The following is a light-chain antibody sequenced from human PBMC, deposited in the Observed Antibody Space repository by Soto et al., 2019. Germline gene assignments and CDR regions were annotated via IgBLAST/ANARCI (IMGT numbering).Light chain of an antibody. CDR2: EVT. V-gene: IGLV2-23*02. CDR3: CSYAGSSSSI. Sequence: QSVLTQPASVSGSPGQSITISCSGTSSDVGTYNLVSWYQQYPGKAPRLMIYEVTKQPSGVSNRFSGSKSGNTASLTISGLQPEDEADYYCCSYAGSSSSIYGTGTKVTVL. J-gene: IGLJ1*01. CDR1: SSDVGTYNL.